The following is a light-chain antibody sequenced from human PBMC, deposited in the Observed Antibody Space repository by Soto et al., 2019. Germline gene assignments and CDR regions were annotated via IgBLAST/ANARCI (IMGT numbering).Light chain of an antibody. CDR2: DTS. Sequence: EMVLTQSPDTLSLSPGERATLSCRASQSVSRNFLAWYQQKPGQAPRLLMYDTSSRASGIPDRFSGSGSVTDFTLTISRLEPEDFAVYYCHQFDESRQVWTFGQGTKVEIK. V-gene: IGKV3-20*01. J-gene: IGKJ1*01. CDR1: QSVSRNF. CDR3: HQFDESRQVWT.